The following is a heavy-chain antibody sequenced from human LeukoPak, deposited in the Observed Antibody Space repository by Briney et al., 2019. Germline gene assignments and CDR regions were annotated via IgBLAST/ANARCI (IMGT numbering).Heavy chain of an antibody. CDR3: ARGTHGEATGQFDY. Sequence: VASVKVSCKASGGTFSSYAISWVRQAPGQGLEWMGGIIPIFGTANYAQKFQGRVTITAGKSTSTAYMELSSLRSEDTAVYYCARGTHGEATGQFDYWGQGTLVTVSS. CDR1: GGTFSSYA. V-gene: IGHV1-69*06. CDR2: IIPIFGTA. J-gene: IGHJ4*02. D-gene: IGHD1-26*01.